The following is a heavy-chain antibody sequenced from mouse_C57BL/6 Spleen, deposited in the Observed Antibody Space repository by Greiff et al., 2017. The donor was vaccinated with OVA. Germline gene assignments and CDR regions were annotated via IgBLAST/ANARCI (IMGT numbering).Heavy chain of an antibody. V-gene: IGHV1-82*01. CDR3: ARDPPYYYGSSPYAMDY. CDR2: IYPGDGDT. CDR1: GYAFSSSW. D-gene: IGHD1-1*01. J-gene: IGHJ4*01. Sequence: VKLQESGPELVKPGASVKISCKASGYAFSSSWMNWVKQRPGKGLEWIGRIYPGDGDTNYNGKFKGKATLTADKSSSTAYMQLSSLTSEDSAVYFCARDPPYYYGSSPYAMDYWGQGTSVTVSS.